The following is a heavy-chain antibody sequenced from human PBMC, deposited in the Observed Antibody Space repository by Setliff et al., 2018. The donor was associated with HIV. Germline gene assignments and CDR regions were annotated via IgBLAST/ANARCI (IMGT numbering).Heavy chain of an antibody. CDR3: ARAQFNTSPWVNS. CDR2: INPSDGST. V-gene: IGHV1-46*03. D-gene: IGHD2-2*02. J-gene: IGHJ5*02. Sequence: PSVKVSCKTSGYTFTSYTTHWVRQAPGQGLEWMGLINPSDGSTSYAPKLQDRVTMTRDTSTTTVYMELSSLRSDDTAVYYCARAQFNTSPWVNSWGQGTLVTVSS. CDR1: GYTFTSYT.